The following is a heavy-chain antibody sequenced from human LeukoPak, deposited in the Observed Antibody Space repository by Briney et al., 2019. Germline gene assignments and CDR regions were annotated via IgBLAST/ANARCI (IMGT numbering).Heavy chain of an antibody. CDR2: IIPIFGTA. J-gene: IGHJ4*02. V-gene: IGHV1-69*13. D-gene: IGHD2-15*01. CDR3: ASPVGYCSGGSCYSLDY. Sequence: ASVKVSCKASGYTFTSYAISWVRQAPGQGLEWMGGIIPIFGTANYAQKFQGRVTITADESTSTAYMELSSLRSEDTAVYYCASPVGYCSGGSCYSLDYWGQGTLVTVSS. CDR1: GYTFTSYA.